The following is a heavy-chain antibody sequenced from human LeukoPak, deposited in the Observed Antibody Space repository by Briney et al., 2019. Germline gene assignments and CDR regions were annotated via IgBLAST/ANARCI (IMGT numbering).Heavy chain of an antibody. CDR3: ARGKSGIYTRPFDY. Sequence: GGSLRLSCAVSGFSVSDTYMSWVRQVPGKGLEGVALLYSGGSKHYADSVKGRFTISRENSKNMLSLQMNSLRAEDTAVYYCARGKSGIYTRPFDYWGQGTLVTVSS. J-gene: IGHJ4*02. D-gene: IGHD1-26*01. CDR2: LYSGGSK. V-gene: IGHV3-66*01. CDR1: GFSVSDTY.